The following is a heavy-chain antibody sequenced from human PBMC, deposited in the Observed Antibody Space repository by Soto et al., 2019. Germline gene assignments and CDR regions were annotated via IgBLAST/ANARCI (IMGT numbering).Heavy chain of an antibody. V-gene: IGHV3-23*01. J-gene: IGHJ3*02. Sequence: EVQLLESGGGLVQPGGSLRLSCAASGFTFSSYAMSWVRQAPGKGLEWVSAISGSGGSTYYADSVKGRFTIARDNSKNTRDLQMNSLRAEDTAVYYCAKDLGQWLANDAVDIWGQGTMVTVSS. CDR1: GFTFSSYA. CDR2: ISGSGGST. D-gene: IGHD6-19*01. CDR3: AKDLGQWLANDAVDI.